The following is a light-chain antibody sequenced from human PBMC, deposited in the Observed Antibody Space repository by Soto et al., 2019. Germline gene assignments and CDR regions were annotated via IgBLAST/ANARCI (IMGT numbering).Light chain of an antibody. V-gene: IGKV3-20*01. CDR1: QSVTSSF. J-gene: IGKJ5*01. CDR2: GAS. CDR3: QPYSNSPIT. Sequence: EIVLTQSPGTLSLSPGERATLSCRASQSVTSSFLAWFQQKPGQAPRLLIYGASSRATGIPDRFIGSGSGTDFTLTISRLGPEDFELYYCQPYSNSPITFGQGTRLEIK.